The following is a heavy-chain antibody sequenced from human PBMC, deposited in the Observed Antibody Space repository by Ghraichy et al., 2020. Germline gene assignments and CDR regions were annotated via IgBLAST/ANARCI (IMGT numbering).Heavy chain of an antibody. V-gene: IGHV4-34*01. CDR2: INHSGST. Sequence: SETLSLTCAVYGGSFSGYYWRWIRQPPGKGLEWIGEINHSGSTNYNPSLKSRVTISVDTSKNQFSLKLSSVTAADTAVYYCAFTIFGVVTGYFDYWGQGTLVTVSA. CDR3: AFTIFGVVTGYFDY. D-gene: IGHD3-3*01. CDR1: GGSFSGYY. J-gene: IGHJ4*02.